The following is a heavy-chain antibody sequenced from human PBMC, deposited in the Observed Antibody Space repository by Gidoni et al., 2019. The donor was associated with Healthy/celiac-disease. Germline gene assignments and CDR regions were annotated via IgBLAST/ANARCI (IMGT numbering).Heavy chain of an antibody. CDR2: ISSSSSTI. J-gene: IGHJ4*02. Sequence: EVQLVESGGGLVQPGGSLRLSCAASGFTFSSYSMNWVRQAPGKGLEWVSYISSSSSTIYYADSVKGRFTISRDNAKNSLYLQMNSLRAEDTAVYYCARDPAFHYDSSPSVEFDYWGQGTLVTVSS. V-gene: IGHV3-48*01. D-gene: IGHD3-22*01. CDR3: ARDPAFHYDSSPSVEFDY. CDR1: GFTFSSYS.